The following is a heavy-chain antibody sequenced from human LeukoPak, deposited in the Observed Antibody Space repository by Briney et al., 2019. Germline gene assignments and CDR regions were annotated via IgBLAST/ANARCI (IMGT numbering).Heavy chain of an antibody. J-gene: IGHJ4*02. CDR1: GFIFTNYG. D-gene: IGHD4-11*01. Sequence: GGSLRLSCAASGFIFTNYGMNWVRQAPGKGLEWVAVISYDGSNKYYADSVKGRFTISRDNSKNTLYLQMNSLRAEDTAVYYCARSLVTTIDYWGQGTLVTVSS. CDR3: ARSLVTTIDY. CDR2: ISYDGSNK. V-gene: IGHV3-30*19.